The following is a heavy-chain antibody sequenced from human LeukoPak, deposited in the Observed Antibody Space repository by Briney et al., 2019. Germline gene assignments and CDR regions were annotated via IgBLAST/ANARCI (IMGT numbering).Heavy chain of an antibody. D-gene: IGHD6-19*01. Sequence: GGSLRLSCAASGFTFSTYSMNWVRQAPGEGLEWVSSITSSSSYLYYADSVKGRFTISRDNAKNSLYLQMNSLRAEGTAVYYCARVYSSGWYRRNWFDPWGQGTLVTVSS. CDR2: ITSSSSYL. V-gene: IGHV3-21*01. J-gene: IGHJ5*02. CDR1: GFTFSTYS. CDR3: ARVYSSGWYRRNWFDP.